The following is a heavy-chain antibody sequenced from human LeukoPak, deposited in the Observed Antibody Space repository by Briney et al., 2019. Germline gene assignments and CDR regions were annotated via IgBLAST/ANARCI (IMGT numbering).Heavy chain of an antibody. CDR2: IRYDGSNK. V-gene: IGHV3-30*02. CDR3: AKDHGWFGELTAYGMDV. Sequence: GGSLRLSCAASGFTFSSYGMHWVRQAPGKGLEWVAFIRYDGSNKYYADSVKGRFTISRDNSKNTLYLQMNSLRAEDTAVYYCAKDHGWFGELTAYGMDVWGQGTTVTVSS. CDR1: GFTFSSYG. D-gene: IGHD3-10*01. J-gene: IGHJ6*02.